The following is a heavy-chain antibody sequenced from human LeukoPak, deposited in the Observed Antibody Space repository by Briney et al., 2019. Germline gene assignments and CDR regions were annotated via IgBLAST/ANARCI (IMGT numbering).Heavy chain of an antibody. CDR1: GFTFSSYS. J-gene: IGHJ4*02. D-gene: IGHD3-10*01. V-gene: IGHV3-21*01. Sequence: GGSLRLSCAASGFTFSSYSMNWVRQAPGKGLEWVSSISSSSSYIYYADSVKGQFTISRDNAKNSLYLQMNSLRAEDTAVYYCAREDTMVRGVFDYWGQGTLVTVSS. CDR2: ISSSSSYI. CDR3: AREDTMVRGVFDY.